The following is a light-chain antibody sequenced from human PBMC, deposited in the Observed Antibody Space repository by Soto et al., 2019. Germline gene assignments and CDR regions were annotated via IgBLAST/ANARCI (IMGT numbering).Light chain of an antibody. CDR1: QGINTF. V-gene: IGKV1-17*03. Sequence: DIQMTQSPSAVSASVGDRATITCRASQGINTFLAWFQQKPGKVPKRLIYAASSLHSGVPSRFSGSGSGTEFTLTISSLQPEDFVTYYCLQHESYPYTAGRGTKVEIK. CDR3: LQHESYPYT. CDR2: AAS. J-gene: IGKJ2*01.